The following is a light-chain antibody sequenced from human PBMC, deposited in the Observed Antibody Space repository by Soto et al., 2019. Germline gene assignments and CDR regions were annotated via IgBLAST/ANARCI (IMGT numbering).Light chain of an antibody. Sequence: DIQRTQSPASVSASVGDRVTITCRSSQDISDWLAWYQKKPGKDPRILIFAASNLHTEVPSRFSGSGYGTDFSLTINGLQTEDFATYYCQQAKSFTLTFGGGTKVDIK. CDR2: AAS. CDR1: QDISDW. V-gene: IGKV1-12*01. CDR3: QQAKSFTLT. J-gene: IGKJ4*01.